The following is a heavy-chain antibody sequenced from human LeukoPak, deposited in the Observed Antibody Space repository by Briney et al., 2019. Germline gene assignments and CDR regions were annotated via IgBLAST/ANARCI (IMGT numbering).Heavy chain of an antibody. D-gene: IGHD5-12*01. J-gene: IGHJ2*01. CDR3: ATSGYDFWWYSDL. CDR2: IYHNGRPNYSGST. V-gene: IGHV4-61*01. Sequence: PSETLSLTCTVSGGSISSGSYYWSWIRQPPGKGLEWIGYIYHNGRPNYSGSTNYNSSLKSRVTISVDTSKSQFSLKLSSVTAADTAVYYCATSGYDFWWYSDLWGRGTLVTVSS. CDR1: GGSISSGSYY.